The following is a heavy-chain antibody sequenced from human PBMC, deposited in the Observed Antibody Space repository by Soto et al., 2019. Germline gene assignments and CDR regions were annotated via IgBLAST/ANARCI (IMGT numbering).Heavy chain of an antibody. J-gene: IGHJ4*02. CDR3: ARAPPPISYDSGESEYYLDF. CDR2: VFHSGST. Sequence: TSETLSLTCTVSGDSIDSYRWSWIRQPPQKGLEWIGYVFHSGSTNYNPSLKSRVSMSVDTSKNQFSLKLTSMTAADSAVYYCARAPPPISYDSGESEYYLDFWGRGTLVTVSS. D-gene: IGHD3-3*01. V-gene: IGHV4-59*01. CDR1: GDSIDSYR.